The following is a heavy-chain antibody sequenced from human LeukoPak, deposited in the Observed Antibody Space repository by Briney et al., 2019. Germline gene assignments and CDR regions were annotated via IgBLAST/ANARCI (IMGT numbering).Heavy chain of an antibody. CDR2: ISGDGGST. CDR1: GFTFDDYA. J-gene: IGHJ4*02. V-gene: IGHV3-43*02. CDR3: AKGGSGWSYYFDF. Sequence: GGSLRLSCAASGFTFDDYAMHWVRQAPGRGLEWVSLISGDGGSTYYADSVKGRFTISRDNSKNSLYLQMNSLSTEDTALYYCAKGGSGWSYYFDFWGQGTLVTVSS. D-gene: IGHD6-19*01.